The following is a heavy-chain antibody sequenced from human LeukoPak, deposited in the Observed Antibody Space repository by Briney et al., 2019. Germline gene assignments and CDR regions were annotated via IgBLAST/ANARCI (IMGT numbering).Heavy chain of an antibody. CDR1: GGSISSYY. Sequence: SETLSLTCTVSGGSISSYYWSWIRQPPGKGLEWIGYIYYSGSTNYNPSLKSRVTISVDTSKNQFSLKLSSVTAADTAVYYCARERFSSGWYKGGGFDYWGQGTLVTVSS. D-gene: IGHD6-19*01. J-gene: IGHJ4*02. CDR3: ARERFSSGWYKGGGFDY. CDR2: IYYSGST. V-gene: IGHV4-59*12.